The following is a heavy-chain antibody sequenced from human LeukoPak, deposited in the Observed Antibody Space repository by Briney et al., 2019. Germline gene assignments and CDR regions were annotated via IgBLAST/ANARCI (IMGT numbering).Heavy chain of an antibody. CDR3: ARDGAPGGSSLAFDI. CDR1: GASISSSSDY. Sequence: PSETLSLTCTVSGASISSSSDYWGWIRQPPGEGLEWIGSIFYSGSTYYNPSLKSRVTISVDTSRNQFSLKLSSVTAADTAVYYCARDGAPGGSSLAFDIWGQGTMATVSS. CDR2: IFYSGST. D-gene: IGHD1-26*01. J-gene: IGHJ3*02. V-gene: IGHV4-39*07.